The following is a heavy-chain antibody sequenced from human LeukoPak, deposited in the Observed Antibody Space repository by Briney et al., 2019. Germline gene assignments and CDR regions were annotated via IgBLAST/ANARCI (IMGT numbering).Heavy chain of an antibody. D-gene: IGHD5-12*01. CDR2: ITRSSSPI. CDR1: GFTFSDYT. J-gene: IGHJ4*02. Sequence: PGGSPRLSCAASGFTFSDYTMNWVRQAPGKGLEWLSYITRSSSPIYYADSVKGRFTTSRDNAKNSLYLQMNSLRAEDTAVYYCARDNAGYDYWGQGTLVTVSS. V-gene: IGHV3-48*01. CDR3: ARDNAGYDY.